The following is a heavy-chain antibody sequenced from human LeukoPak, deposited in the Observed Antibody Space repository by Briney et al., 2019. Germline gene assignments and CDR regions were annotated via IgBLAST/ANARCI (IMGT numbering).Heavy chain of an antibody. CDR1: GGSFIGYY. CDR2: INHSGGA. D-gene: IGHD3-3*01. J-gene: IGHJ4*02. V-gene: IGHV4-34*01. CDR3: ARVPLRFLEPFDY. Sequence: PSETLSLTCAVYGGSFIGYYWSWIRQPPGKGLEWFGEINHSGGANYNPSLKSRVTISADTSKSQFSLKLGSVTAADTAVYYCARVPLRFLEPFDYWGQGTLVTVSS.